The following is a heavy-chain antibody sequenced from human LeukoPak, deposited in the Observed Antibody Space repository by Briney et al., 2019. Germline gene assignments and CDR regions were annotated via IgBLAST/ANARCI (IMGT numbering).Heavy chain of an antibody. Sequence: EASVKVSCKASGYSFTSYGISWVRQAPGQGLEWMGWISAYNGNTNYAQKLQGRVTMTTDTSTSTAYMELRSLRSDDTAVYYCARDLGYYDSRGTDYWGQGTLVTVSS. CDR2: ISAYNGNT. D-gene: IGHD3-22*01. CDR3: ARDLGYYDSRGTDY. CDR1: GYSFTSYG. V-gene: IGHV1-18*01. J-gene: IGHJ4*02.